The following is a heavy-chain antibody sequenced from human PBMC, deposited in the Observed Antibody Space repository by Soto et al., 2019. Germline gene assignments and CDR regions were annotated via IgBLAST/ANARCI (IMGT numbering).Heavy chain of an antibody. D-gene: IGHD1-1*01. J-gene: IGHJ5*02. CDR1: GFSFSNYA. V-gene: IGHV3-23*01. CDR2: ISAGGSNT. CDR3: ARQERYGNWFDP. Sequence: GGSLRLSCAASGFSFSNYAMNWVRQAPGKGLEWVSAISAGGSNTNYADSVKGRFTISSDNSKNTLYLQMNGLRAGDTAVYYCARQERYGNWFDPWGQGTLVTVSS.